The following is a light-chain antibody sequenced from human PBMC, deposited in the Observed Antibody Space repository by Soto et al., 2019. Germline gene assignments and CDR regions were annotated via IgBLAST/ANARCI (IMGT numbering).Light chain of an antibody. Sequence: DIQMTQSPSSLSASVGDRVTITCQASQGISDFLNWYQQKPGKAPKLLIYDASNLETGVPSRFSGGGSGTDFTFTISSLQPEDIATYYCLQHNSYPWTFGQGTKVEIK. CDR1: QGISDF. V-gene: IGKV1-33*01. J-gene: IGKJ1*01. CDR2: DAS. CDR3: LQHNSYPWT.